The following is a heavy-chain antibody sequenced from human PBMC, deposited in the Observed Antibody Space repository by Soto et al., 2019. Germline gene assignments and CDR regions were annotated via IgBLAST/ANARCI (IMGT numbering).Heavy chain of an antibody. CDR3: ARDLGSSGYYRFDY. Sequence: ASVKVSCKASGGTFSSYTISWVRQAPGQGLEWMGRIIPILGIANYAQKFQGRVTITADKSTSTAYMELSSLRSEDTAVYYCARDLGSSGYYRFDYWGQGTLVTVS. CDR1: GGTFSSYT. V-gene: IGHV1-69*04. D-gene: IGHD3-22*01. J-gene: IGHJ4*02. CDR2: IIPILGIA.